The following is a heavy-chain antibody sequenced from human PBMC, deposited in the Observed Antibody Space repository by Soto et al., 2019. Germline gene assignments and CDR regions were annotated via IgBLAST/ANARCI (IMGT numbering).Heavy chain of an antibody. D-gene: IGHD1-26*01. J-gene: IGHJ4*02. CDR2: IKSKTDGGTT. Sequence: GGSLRLSCAASGFTFSNAWMSWVRQAPGKGLEWVGRIKSKTDGGTTDYAAPVKGRFTISRDDSKNTLYLQMNSLKTEDTAVYYCTRGGGGSIVDFDYWGQGTLVTVSS. V-gene: IGHV3-15*01. CDR3: TRGGGGSIVDFDY. CDR1: GFTFSNAW.